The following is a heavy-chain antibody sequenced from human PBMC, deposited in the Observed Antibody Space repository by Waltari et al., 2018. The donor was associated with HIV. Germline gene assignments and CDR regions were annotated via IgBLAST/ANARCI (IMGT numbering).Heavy chain of an antibody. D-gene: IGHD2-15*01. CDR2: IIPVFGTT. Sequence: QVQLVQSGAEVKKPGSSVKVSCKASGGTFNNYAITWVRQAPGQGLEWMGGIIPVFGTTNYAQKFQGRRTIIADESTSTCYMELSSLRSEDTAVYYCARMATVVDWYFDLWGRGTLVTVSS. CDR3: ARMATVVDWYFDL. V-gene: IGHV1-69*01. J-gene: IGHJ2*01. CDR1: GGTFNNYA.